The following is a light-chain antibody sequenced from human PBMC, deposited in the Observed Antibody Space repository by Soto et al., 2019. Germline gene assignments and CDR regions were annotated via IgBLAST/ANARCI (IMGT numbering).Light chain of an antibody. J-gene: IGKJ5*01. Sequence: DIVMTQSPLALPVTPGEPASISCRSSQSLLYTNGYNYWSWYLQKLGQSPQLLIYVVSNRASRVPDRCSGSGSDSDFTLTIARVEAADVQVYYCMHALHLPITCGQGTRLEVE. V-gene: IGKV2-28*01. CDR2: VVS. CDR1: QSLLYTNGYNY. CDR3: MHALHLPIT.